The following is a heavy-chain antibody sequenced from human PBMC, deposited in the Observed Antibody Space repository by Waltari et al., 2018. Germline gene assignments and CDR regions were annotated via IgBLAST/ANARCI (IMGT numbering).Heavy chain of an antibody. Sequence: QVQLVESGGGVVQPGRSLRLSCAASGFTFSSYAMHWVRQAPGKGLELVAVISYDGSNKYYADSGKGRFTISRDNSKNTLYLQMNSLRAEDTAVYYCARDDAYTRGHAFDIWGQGTMVTVSS. V-gene: IGHV3-30*01. J-gene: IGHJ3*02. CDR3: ARDDAYTRGHAFDI. CDR2: ISYDGSNK. CDR1: GFTFSSYA. D-gene: IGHD2-2*01.